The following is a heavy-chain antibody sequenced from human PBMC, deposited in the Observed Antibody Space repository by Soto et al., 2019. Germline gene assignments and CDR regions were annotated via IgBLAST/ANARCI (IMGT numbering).Heavy chain of an antibody. J-gene: IGHJ3*02. CDR2: INHSGST. CDR1: GGSFSGYY. D-gene: IGHD3-22*01. V-gene: IGHV4-34*01. Sequence: PSETLSLTCAVYGGSFSGYYWSWIRQPPGKGLEWIGEINHSGSTNYNPSLKSRVTISVDTPKNQFSLKLSSVTAADTAVYYCARYLARLTMIVVAIDAFDIWGQGTMVTVSS. CDR3: ARYLARLTMIVVAIDAFDI.